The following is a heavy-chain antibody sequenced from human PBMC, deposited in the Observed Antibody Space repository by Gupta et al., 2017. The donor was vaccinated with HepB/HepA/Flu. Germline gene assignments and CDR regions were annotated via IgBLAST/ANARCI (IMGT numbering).Heavy chain of an antibody. CDR3: AKDSSIVDTVMAHIDY. D-gene: IGHD5-18*01. CDR1: GFPFSRYG. Sequence: QVQLVESGGGVVQPGRSLRLPCAASGFPFSRYGMHWGRQAPGRGVEGVAVISDDGSNKYYADYVNGRFTISRDNSKNTLYVQMNSLRAKDTAVDYCAKDSSIVDTVMAHIDYWGQGTLVTVSS. J-gene: IGHJ4*02. V-gene: IGHV3-30*18. CDR2: ISDDGSNK.